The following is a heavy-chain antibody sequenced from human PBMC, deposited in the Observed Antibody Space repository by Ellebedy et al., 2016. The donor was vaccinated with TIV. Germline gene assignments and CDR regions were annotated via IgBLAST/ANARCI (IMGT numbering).Heavy chain of an antibody. Sequence: PGGSLRLSCAVSGFAVSGHYMSWVRQAPGKGLEWVSVIYDGDDTYYADSVKGRFTISRDNSKNTLYVQMNSLRAEDTALYYCARAIKGQTHSGDYEILDLWGQGTLVTVSS. D-gene: IGHD4-17*01. V-gene: IGHV3-53*01. CDR1: GFAVSGHY. CDR2: IYDGDDT. CDR3: ARAIKGQTHSGDYEILDL. J-gene: IGHJ5*02.